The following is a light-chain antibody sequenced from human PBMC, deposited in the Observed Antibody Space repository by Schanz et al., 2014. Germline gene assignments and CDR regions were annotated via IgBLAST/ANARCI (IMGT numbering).Light chain of an antibody. CDR1: SSDIGDYDY. J-gene: IGLJ1*01. CDR2: DVS. CDR3: SSYAGNKYV. Sequence: QSALTQPASVSGSPGQSMTISCTGTSSDIGDYDYVSWYQQHPGKAPKLMIYDVSNRPSGISGRFSGSKSGNTASLTVSGLQAEDEADYYCSSYAGNKYVFGTGTKLTVL. V-gene: IGLV2-14*01.